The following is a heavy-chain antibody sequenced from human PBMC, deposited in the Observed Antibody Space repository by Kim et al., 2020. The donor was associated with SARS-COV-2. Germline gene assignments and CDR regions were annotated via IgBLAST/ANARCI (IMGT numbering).Heavy chain of an antibody. D-gene: IGHD3-3*01. Sequence: RFTISRDDSKNTAYLQMNSLKTEDTAVYYCTRQERITIFGVVTVEEAFDIWGQGTMVTVSS. J-gene: IGHJ3*02. CDR3: TRQERITIFGVVTVEEAFDI. V-gene: IGHV3-73*01.